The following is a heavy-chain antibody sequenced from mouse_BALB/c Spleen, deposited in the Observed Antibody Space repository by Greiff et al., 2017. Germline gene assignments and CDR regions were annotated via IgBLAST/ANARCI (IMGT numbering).Heavy chain of an antibody. V-gene: IGHV1S56*01. CDR2: IYPGDGST. CDR3: ARNPSMDY. Sequence: VQLQQSGPELVKPGASVKMSCKASGYTFTSYYIHWVKQRPGQGLEWIGWIYPGDGSTKYNEKFKGKTTLTADKSSSTAYMLLSSLTSEDSAIYFCARNPSMDYWGQGTSVTVSS. J-gene: IGHJ4*01. CDR1: GYTFTSYY.